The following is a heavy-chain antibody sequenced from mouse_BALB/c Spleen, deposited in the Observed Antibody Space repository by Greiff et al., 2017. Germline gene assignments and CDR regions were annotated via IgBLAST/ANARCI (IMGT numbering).Heavy chain of an antibody. Sequence: EVQGVESGGGLVKPGGSLKLSCAASGFTFSSYAMSWVRQSPEKRLEWVAEISSGGSYTYYPDTVTGRFTISRDNAKNTLYLEMSSLRSEDTAMYYCARAPFYYDYDGFAYWGQGTLVTVSA. J-gene: IGHJ3*01. V-gene: IGHV5-9-4*01. CDR1: GFTFSSYA. CDR3: ARAPFYYDYDGFAY. CDR2: ISSGGSYT. D-gene: IGHD2-4*01.